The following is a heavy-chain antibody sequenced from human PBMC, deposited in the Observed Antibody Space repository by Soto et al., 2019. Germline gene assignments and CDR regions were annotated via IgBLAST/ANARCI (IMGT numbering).Heavy chain of an antibody. J-gene: IGHJ4*02. CDR2: MNPNSGNT. Sequence: QVQLVQSGAEVKKPGASVKVSCKASGYTFTSYDINWVRQATGHGLEWMGWMNPNSGNTGNAQKGQGRVTTTKNTSISTAYMELSSLRSEDTAVYSCATGAAGDYWGQGTLVTVSS. D-gene: IGHD6-13*01. CDR3: ATGAAGDY. CDR1: GYTFTSYD. V-gene: IGHV1-8*01.